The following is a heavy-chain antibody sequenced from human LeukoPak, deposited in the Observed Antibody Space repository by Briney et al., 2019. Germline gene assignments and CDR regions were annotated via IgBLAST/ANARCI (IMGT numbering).Heavy chain of an antibody. Sequence: SGTLSLTCAVSGGSISSSNWWSWVRQPPGKGLEWIGEIYRSGSTNYNPSLKSRVTISVDKSKNQFSLKLSSVTAADTAVYYCARDRSQHSLYGLYYYYYGMDVWGQGTTVTVSS. CDR1: GGSISSSNW. J-gene: IGHJ6*02. CDR3: ARDRSQHSLYGLYYYYYGMDV. D-gene: IGHD4-17*01. CDR2: IYRSGST. V-gene: IGHV4-4*02.